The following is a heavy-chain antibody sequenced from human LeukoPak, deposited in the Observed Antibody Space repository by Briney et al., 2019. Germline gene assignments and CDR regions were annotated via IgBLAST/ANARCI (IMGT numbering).Heavy chain of an antibody. D-gene: IGHD6-13*01. CDR2: IKQDGSEK. Sequence: GGSLRLSCAASGFTFSSYWMSWVRRAPGKGLGWVANIKQDGSEKYFVDSVKGRFTIPRDNAKNSLYLQVNSLRAEDTAVYYCARGEQHLDYWGQGTLVTVSS. J-gene: IGHJ4*02. V-gene: IGHV3-7*01. CDR3: ARGEQHLDY. CDR1: GFTFSSYW.